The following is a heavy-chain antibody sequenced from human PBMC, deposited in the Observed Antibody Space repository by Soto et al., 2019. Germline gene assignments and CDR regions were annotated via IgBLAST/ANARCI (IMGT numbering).Heavy chain of an antibody. Sequence: EVPLVESGGGLVQPGGSLRLSCSASGFTFSSYAMHWVRQAPGKGLEYVSAISSNGGSTYYADSVKGRFTISRDNSKNTLYLQMSSLRAEDTAVYYCVKTITMVRGATNYWGQGTLVTVSS. D-gene: IGHD3-10*01. CDR1: GFTFSSYA. J-gene: IGHJ4*02. V-gene: IGHV3-64D*06. CDR2: ISSNGGST. CDR3: VKTITMVRGATNY.